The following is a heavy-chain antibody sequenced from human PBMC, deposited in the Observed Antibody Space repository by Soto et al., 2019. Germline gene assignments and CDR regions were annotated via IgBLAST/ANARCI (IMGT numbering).Heavy chain of an antibody. D-gene: IGHD3-10*01. Sequence: QVQLQESGPGLVKPSQTLSLTCTVSGGSISSGGYYWSWIRQHPGKGLEWIGYSYYSGSTYYNPSLNSRVTISVEPSKNPFSLKLSSVTAADTAVYYCARLWFGDEGYYFDYWGQGTLVTVSS. V-gene: IGHV4-31*03. CDR2: SYYSGST. CDR1: GGSISSGGYY. J-gene: IGHJ4*02. CDR3: ARLWFGDEGYYFDY.